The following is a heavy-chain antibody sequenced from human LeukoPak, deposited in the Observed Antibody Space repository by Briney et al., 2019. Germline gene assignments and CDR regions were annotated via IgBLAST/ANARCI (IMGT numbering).Heavy chain of an antibody. D-gene: IGHD1-26*01. CDR1: GYTFTSYG. V-gene: IGHV1-18*01. J-gene: IGHJ4*02. CDR3: ARDFRLRAIVGATTYGY. CDR2: ISAYNGST. Sequence: RASVKVSCKASGYTFTSYGISWVRQAPGQGLEWMGWISAYNGSTNYAQKLQGRVTMTTDTSTSTAYMELRSLRSDDTAVYYCARDFRLRAIVGATTYGYWGQGTLVTVSS.